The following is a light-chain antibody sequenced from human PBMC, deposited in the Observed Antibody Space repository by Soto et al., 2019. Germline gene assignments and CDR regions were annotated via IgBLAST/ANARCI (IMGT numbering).Light chain of an antibody. Sequence: QSALTQPASVSGSPGQSVTISCTGTGSDVGNYNYVSWYQQHPGKAPKLMIYEVSNRPSGVSNRFSGSKSGNTASLTISGLQAEDESHYYCSSYTNKNNVVFGGGTKVTVL. CDR3: SSYTNKNNVV. V-gene: IGLV2-14*01. J-gene: IGLJ2*01. CDR2: EVS. CDR1: GSDVGNYNY.